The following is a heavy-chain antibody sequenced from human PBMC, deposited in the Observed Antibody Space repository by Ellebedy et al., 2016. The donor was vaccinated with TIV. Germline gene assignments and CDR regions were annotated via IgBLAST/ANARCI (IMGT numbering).Heavy chain of an antibody. V-gene: IGHV2-5*02. D-gene: IGHD2-2*01. Sequence: SGPTLVTPTQTLTLTCTFSGFSLNTSGVTVGWIRQPPGKALQWLALISGDAIQRFNPSLQTRLTITRDTSRNQVVLTMTNMDPVDTGTYFCAYSSSNSWYYIDYWGQGTLVTVSS. CDR3: AYSSSNSWYYIDY. CDR1: GFSLNTSGVT. J-gene: IGHJ4*02. CDR2: ISGDAIQ.